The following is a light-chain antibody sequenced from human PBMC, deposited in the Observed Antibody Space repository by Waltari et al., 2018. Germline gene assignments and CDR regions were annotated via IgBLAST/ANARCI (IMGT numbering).Light chain of an antibody. CDR3: CSYAGRGTYV. V-gene: IGLV2-14*01. CDR2: QVT. J-gene: IGLJ1*01. Sequence: QSALTQPASVSGSPGQSITISCSGTSSDVGGYNSVSWYQQPPGKAPKLMIYQVTNRPSGVSNRFSGSKSGNTASLIISGLQAEDEADYYCCSYAGRGTYVFGSGTKVTVL. CDR1: SSDVGGYNS.